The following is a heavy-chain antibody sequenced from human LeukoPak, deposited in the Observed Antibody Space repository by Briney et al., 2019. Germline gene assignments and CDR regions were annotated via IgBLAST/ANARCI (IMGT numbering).Heavy chain of an antibody. D-gene: IGHD5-18*01. Sequence: GGSLRLSCAASGFTFYDYAMHWIRQAPGKGLEWVSGIHWNSGSLGYADSVKGRFTISRDNAKNSLFLQMNSLRTEDTALYYCAKDSGYTYGPLDVWGPGTTVTVSS. V-gene: IGHV3-9*01. CDR3: AKDSGYTYGPLDV. CDR1: GFTFYDYA. J-gene: IGHJ6*02. CDR2: IHWNSGSL.